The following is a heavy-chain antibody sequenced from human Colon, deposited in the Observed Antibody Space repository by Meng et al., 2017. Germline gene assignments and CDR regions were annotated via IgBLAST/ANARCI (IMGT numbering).Heavy chain of an antibody. Sequence: VTLLESGPGLVKPSGTLSLTCAVSGGSITTNSYWRWVRQSPEKGLEWIGQIDHRGDPYYNPSLKSRVTMSVDRSKSQVSLQLTSVTAADTAVYYCARHGGYYQDYWGQGTLVTVSS. D-gene: IGHD4-23*01. J-gene: IGHJ4*02. CDR2: IDHRGDP. CDR1: GGSITTNSY. CDR3: ARHGGYYQDY. V-gene: IGHV4-4*02.